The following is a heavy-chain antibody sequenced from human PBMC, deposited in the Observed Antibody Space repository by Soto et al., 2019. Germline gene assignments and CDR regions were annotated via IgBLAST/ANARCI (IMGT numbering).Heavy chain of an antibody. V-gene: IGHV1-69*01. Sequence: QVQLVQSGPEVKKTGTSVKVSCKASGGTFSSRAISWVRQAPGQGLEWMGGIIPVFGRVNYAEKFQDRVTITADESTGTVYVELSSLRSEDTALYYCANSRGGTFLGYHGMDIWDQGTTVSVSS. CDR1: GGTFSSRA. D-gene: IGHD3-16*01. J-gene: IGHJ6*02. CDR3: ANSRGGTFLGYHGMDI. CDR2: IIPVFGRV.